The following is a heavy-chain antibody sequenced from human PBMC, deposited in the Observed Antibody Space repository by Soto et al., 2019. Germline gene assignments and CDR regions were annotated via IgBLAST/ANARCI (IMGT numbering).Heavy chain of an antibody. V-gene: IGHV3-9*01. CDR3: VTEKTIMYSGYDAFDI. J-gene: IGHJ3*02. Sequence: PGGSLRLSCTASGFKFDDYAMHWVRQAPGKGLEWVSGITWNSNNLDYADSVKGRFSISRDNAENALYLQMNRLRVDDTAVYYCVTEKTIMYSGYDAFDIWGQGTMVTVSS. CDR2: ITWNSNNL. D-gene: IGHD5-12*01. CDR1: GFKFDDYA.